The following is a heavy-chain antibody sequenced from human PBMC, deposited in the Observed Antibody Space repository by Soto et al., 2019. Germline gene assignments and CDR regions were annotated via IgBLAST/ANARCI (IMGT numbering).Heavy chain of an antibody. D-gene: IGHD2-15*01. CDR1: GGTFSSYA. Sequence: ASVEVSCKASGGTFSSYAISWVRQAPGQGLEWMGGIIPIFGTANYAQKFQGRVTITADESTSTAYMELSSLRSEDTAVYYCARGEVVVVAARYYYGMDVWGQGTTVTVSS. CDR2: IIPIFGTA. V-gene: IGHV1-69*13. CDR3: ARGEVVVVAARYYYGMDV. J-gene: IGHJ6*02.